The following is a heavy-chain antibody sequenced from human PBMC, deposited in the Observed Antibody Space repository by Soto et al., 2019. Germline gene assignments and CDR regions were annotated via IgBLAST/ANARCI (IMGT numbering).Heavy chain of an antibody. CDR2: IGTAGDT. CDR1: GFTFSSYD. D-gene: IGHD3-22*01. CDR3: ARAIGPTLFDY. Sequence: GGSLRLSCSASGFTFSSYDMRWVRQGPGKGLEWVSAIGTAGDTNYAGSVKGRFTTSRENAKNSLYLQMNSLRAGDTAIYFCARAIGPTLFDYWGQGTLVTVSS. V-gene: IGHV3-13*04. J-gene: IGHJ4*02.